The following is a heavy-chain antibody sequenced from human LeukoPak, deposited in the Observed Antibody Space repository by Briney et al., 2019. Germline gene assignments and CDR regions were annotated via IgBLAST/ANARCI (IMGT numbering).Heavy chain of an antibody. J-gene: IGHJ4*02. V-gene: IGHV1-46*03. CDR2: INPSGGST. Sequence: GASVKVSCKASGHTFTSYYMHWVRQAPGQGLEWMGIINPSGGSTNYAQNFQGRVTLTRDTSTSTVYMELSSLRSGDTAVYYCASGVYYYDSSGLEDWGQGTLVTVSS. D-gene: IGHD3-22*01. CDR3: ASGVYYYDSSGLED. CDR1: GHTFTSYY.